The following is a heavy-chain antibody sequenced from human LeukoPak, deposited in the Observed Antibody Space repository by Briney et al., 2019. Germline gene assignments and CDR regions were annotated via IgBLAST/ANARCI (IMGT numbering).Heavy chain of an antibody. V-gene: IGHV4-30-4*01. CDR2: IYYSGST. J-gene: IGHJ4*02. D-gene: IGHD1-26*01. Sequence: KPSETLSLTCTVSGGSISSGDYYWSWIRQPPGKGLEWIGYIYYSGSTYYNPSPQSRVTISVDTSKNQFSLKLSSVTAADTAVYYCARGRILGAIAYWGQGTLVTVSS. CDR1: GGSISSGDYY. CDR3: ARGRILGAIAY.